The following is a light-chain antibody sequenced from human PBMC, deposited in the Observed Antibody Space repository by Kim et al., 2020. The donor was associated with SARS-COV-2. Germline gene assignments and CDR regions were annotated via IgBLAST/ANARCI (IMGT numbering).Light chain of an antibody. V-gene: IGLV2-23*03. CDR1: SSDVGGYNL. J-gene: IGLJ3*02. CDR3: CSYGGPSTFHWV. CDR2: EGS. Sequence: QSALTQPASVSGSPGQSITISCTGTSSDVGGYNLVSWYQQHPGKAPKLMIYEGSKRPSGVSTRFSGSESGNTASLTISGLQAEDEADYYCCSYGGPSTFHWVFGGGTKLTVL.